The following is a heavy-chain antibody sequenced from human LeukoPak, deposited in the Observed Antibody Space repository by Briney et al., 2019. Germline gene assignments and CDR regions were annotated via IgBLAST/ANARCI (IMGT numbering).Heavy chain of an antibody. CDR3: ASKAVTTSYFDY. CDR2: INHSGST. J-gene: IGHJ4*02. D-gene: IGHD4-17*01. Sequence: SETLSLTCAVYGGSFSGYYWSWIRQPPGKGLEWIGEINHSGSTNYNPSLKSRVTISVDTSKNQFSLKLSSVTAADTAVYYCASKAVTTSYFDYWGQGTLVTVSS. V-gene: IGHV4-34*09. CDR1: GGSFSGYY.